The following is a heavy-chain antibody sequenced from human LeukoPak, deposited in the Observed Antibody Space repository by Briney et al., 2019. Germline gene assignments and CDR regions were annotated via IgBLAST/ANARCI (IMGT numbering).Heavy chain of an antibody. CDR2: IWYDGSNK. V-gene: IGHV3-33*01. D-gene: IGHD3-9*01. J-gene: IGHJ4*02. Sequence: GGSLRLSCAASGFTFSSYGMHWVRQAPGKGLEWVAVIWYDGSNKYYADSVKGRFTISRDNSKNTLYLQMNSLRAEDTAVYYCARDPDYDILTGYSYYFDYWGQGTLVTVSP. CDR3: ARDPDYDILTGYSYYFDY. CDR1: GFTFSSYG.